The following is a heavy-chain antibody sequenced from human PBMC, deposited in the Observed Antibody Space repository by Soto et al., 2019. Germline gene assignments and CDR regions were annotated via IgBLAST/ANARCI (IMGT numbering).Heavy chain of an antibody. J-gene: IGHJ4*02. V-gene: IGHV3-30*18. D-gene: IGHD6-13*01. CDR3: AKDGAIGAADYFFDY. CDR2: IASDGKDK. CDR1: GFTFSNYA. Sequence: VQLVESGGGVVQPGRSLKLSCAASGFTFSNYAIHWVRQAPGKGLEWVAVIASDGKDKRYADSAKGRFTISRDNSKNTVYLQMNSLRGEDTAVYYCAKDGAIGAADYFFDYWGQGSLVTVSS.